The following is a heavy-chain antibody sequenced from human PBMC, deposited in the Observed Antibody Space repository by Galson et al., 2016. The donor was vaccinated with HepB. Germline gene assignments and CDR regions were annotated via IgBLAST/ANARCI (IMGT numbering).Heavy chain of an antibody. CDR3: ATGIVVAGKMYYYYMDV. V-gene: IGHV4-39*01. D-gene: IGHD2-21*01. Sequence: SETLSLTCSVSGASISGTEYYRGWIRQPPGRGLEWIGSIYHTESTYYNPSLESRVTMFMDTAKNQFSLRLSSVAAADTAVYYCATGIVVAGKMYYYYMDVWGQGIPVTVSS. J-gene: IGHJ6*03. CDR1: GASISGTEYY. CDR2: IYHTEST.